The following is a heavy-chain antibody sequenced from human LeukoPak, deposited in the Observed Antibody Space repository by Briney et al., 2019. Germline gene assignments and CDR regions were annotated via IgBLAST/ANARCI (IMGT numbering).Heavy chain of an antibody. CDR2: INPNSGGT. D-gene: IGHD3-22*01. J-gene: IGHJ4*02. CDR1: GYTFTGYY. Sequence: ASVKVSCKASGYTFTGYYMHWVRQAPGQGLEWVGWINPNSGGTNYARKFQGRVTMTRDTSISTAYMELSRLRSDDTAVYYCARDPGDDSSGYPLDYWGQGTLVTVSS. V-gene: IGHV1-2*02. CDR3: ARDPGDDSSGYPLDY.